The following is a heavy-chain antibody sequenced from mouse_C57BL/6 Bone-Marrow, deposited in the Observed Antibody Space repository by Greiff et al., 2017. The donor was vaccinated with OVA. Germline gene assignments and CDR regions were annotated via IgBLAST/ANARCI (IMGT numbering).Heavy chain of an antibody. CDR3: ARGGTYWDWFAY. D-gene: IGHD4-1*01. Sequence: EVQLVESGGGLVKPGGSLKLSCAASGFTFSSYAMSWVRQTPEKRLEWVATISDGGSYTYYQDNVKGRFTISRDNAKNNLYLQMSHLKSEDTAMYYCARGGTYWDWFAYWGQGTLVTVSA. V-gene: IGHV5-4*01. J-gene: IGHJ3*01. CDR1: GFTFSSYA. CDR2: ISDGGSYT.